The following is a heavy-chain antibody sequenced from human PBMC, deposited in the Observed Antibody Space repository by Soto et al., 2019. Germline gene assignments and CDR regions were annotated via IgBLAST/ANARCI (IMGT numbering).Heavy chain of an antibody. J-gene: IGHJ4*02. CDR2: MSYDGSDT. CDR3: TIVRVADSALDH. Sequence: XGSLILSWVCSGIIFSNNCMHLVLQTPGKGLEWVAFMSYDGSDTFYADSVKGRFTISRDNSKNTLFLHMSNLRAEDTAMYYCTIVRVADSALDHWGQGTLVTVSS. V-gene: IGHV3-30*02. CDR1: GIIFSNNC. D-gene: IGHD3-10*02.